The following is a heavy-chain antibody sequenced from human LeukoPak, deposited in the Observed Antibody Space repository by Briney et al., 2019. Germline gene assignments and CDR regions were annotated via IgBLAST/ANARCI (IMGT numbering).Heavy chain of an antibody. CDR2: ISSDGSST. J-gene: IGHJ4*02. V-gene: IGHV3-74*01. CDR1: GFTFSSYA. D-gene: IGHD1-26*01. Sequence: PGGSLRLSCAASGFTFSSYAMYWVRQAPGEGLVWVSRISSDGSSTIYADSVKGRFTISRDIAKNTLYLQMNSLRAEDTAVYYCARAQMGAPTDYWGQRTLVTLSS. CDR3: ARAQMGAPTDY.